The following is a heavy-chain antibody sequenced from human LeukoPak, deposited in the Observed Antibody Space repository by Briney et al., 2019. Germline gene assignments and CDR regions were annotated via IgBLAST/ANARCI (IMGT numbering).Heavy chain of an antibody. D-gene: IGHD2-21*01. V-gene: IGHV1-2*02. CDR2: INPNSGGT. CDR1: GYTFTGYY. CDR3: ARICGGDCYSVGY. Sequence: ASVKVSCKASGYTFTGYYMHWERQAPGQGLEWMGWINPNSGGTNYAQKFQGRVTMTRDTSISTAYMELSRLRSDDTAVYYCARICGGDCYSVGYWGQGTLVTVSS. J-gene: IGHJ4*02.